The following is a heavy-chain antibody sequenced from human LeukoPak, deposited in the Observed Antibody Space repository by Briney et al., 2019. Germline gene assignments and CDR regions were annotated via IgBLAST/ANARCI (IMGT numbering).Heavy chain of an antibody. CDR3: GRIVAGGAFDI. CDR1: GFXVSSNY. D-gene: IGHD1-26*01. Sequence: GGSLRLSCAASGFXVSSNYISWVRQAPGKGLEWVSVIYSGGSTYHADSVKGRFTISRDNSKNTLYLQMNSLRDEDTAVYYCGRIVAGGAFDIWGQGTMVTVSS. CDR2: IYSGGST. J-gene: IGHJ3*02. V-gene: IGHV3-66*01.